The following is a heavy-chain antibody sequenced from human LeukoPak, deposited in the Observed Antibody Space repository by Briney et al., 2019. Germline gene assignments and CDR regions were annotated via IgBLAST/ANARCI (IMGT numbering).Heavy chain of an antibody. CDR1: GLTFRKYG. V-gene: IGHV3-53*04. D-gene: IGHD5/OR15-5a*01. CDR2: IYSGGSI. CDR3: ASGSRFDY. J-gene: IGHJ4*02. Sequence: GGSLRLSCAASGLTFRKYGMHWVRQAPGKGLEWVSVIYSGGSIYYADSVKGRFTISRHNSKNTLYLQMNSLRPEDTAVYCCASGSRFDYWGQGTLVTVSS.